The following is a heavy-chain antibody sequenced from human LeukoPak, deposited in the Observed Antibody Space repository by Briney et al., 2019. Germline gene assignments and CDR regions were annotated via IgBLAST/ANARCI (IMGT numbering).Heavy chain of an antibody. CDR3: ARVGGFESVGFQH. Sequence: GASVKVSCKASGYTFTAYSLHWVRQAPGQGLEWMGWINPNSGGANYAQKFQGRVTITADESTSTAYMELSSLRSEDTAVYYCARVGGFESVGFQHWGQGTLVTVSS. CDR1: GYTFTAYS. D-gene: IGHD3-10*01. J-gene: IGHJ1*01. CDR2: INPNSGGA. V-gene: IGHV1-2*02.